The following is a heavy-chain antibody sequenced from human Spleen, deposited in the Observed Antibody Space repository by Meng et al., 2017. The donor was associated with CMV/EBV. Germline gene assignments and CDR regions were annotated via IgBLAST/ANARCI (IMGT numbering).Heavy chain of an antibody. CDR1: TGYY. Sequence: TGYYMHWVRQAPGQGLEWMGWINPNSGGTNYAQKFQGRVTMTRDTSISTAYMELSRLRSDDTAVYYCARDPTRLGLSRGSRQIGWFDPWGQGTLVTVSS. J-gene: IGHJ5*02. CDR2: INPNSGGT. V-gene: IGHV1-2*02. CDR3: ARDPTRLGLSRGSRQIGWFDP. D-gene: IGHD2-15*01.